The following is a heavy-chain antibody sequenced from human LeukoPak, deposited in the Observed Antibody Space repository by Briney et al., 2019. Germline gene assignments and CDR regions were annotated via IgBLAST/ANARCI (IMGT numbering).Heavy chain of an antibody. Sequence: GWALTLSCPASGFTFSDYYMSWIRQAPGKGLEWVSYISCTSIYKNYADSVKGRFTISRDNAKNSLYLQMNSLRADDTAVYYCARDSMVREKLLDYWGQGALVTVSS. CDR3: ARDSMVREKLLDY. V-gene: IGHV3-11*05. J-gene: IGHJ4*02. D-gene: IGHD3-10*01. CDR2: ISCTSIYK. CDR1: GFTFSDYY.